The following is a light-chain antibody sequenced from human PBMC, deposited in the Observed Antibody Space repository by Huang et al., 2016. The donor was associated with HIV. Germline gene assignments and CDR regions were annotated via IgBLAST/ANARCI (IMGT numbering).Light chain of an antibody. Sequence: ETVMTQSPATLSLSPGERATRSCRASQTVSSTSLSWYQQKPGQAPRLLIHGTSTRAADIPARFSGSGSGTDFTLTISSLQPEDFAVYYCHQDYYLPPNFGGGTRVEIK. CDR1: QTVSSTS. J-gene: IGKJ4*01. V-gene: IGKV3D-7*01. CDR3: HQDYYLPPN. CDR2: GTS.